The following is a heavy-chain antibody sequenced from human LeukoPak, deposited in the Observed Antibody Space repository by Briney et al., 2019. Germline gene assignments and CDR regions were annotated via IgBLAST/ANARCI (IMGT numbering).Heavy chain of an antibody. CDR2: INPNSGGT. J-gene: IGHJ4*02. CDR3: ARVAVDSTGYYLYYFDY. CDR1: GYTFTGYY. Sequence: GASVKVSCKASGYTFTGYYMHWVRQALGQGLEWMGWINPNSGGTNYAQKFQGRVTMTRDTSISTAYMELSRLRSDDTAVYYCARVAVDSTGYYLYYFDYWGQGTLVTVSS. D-gene: IGHD3-22*01. V-gene: IGHV1-2*02.